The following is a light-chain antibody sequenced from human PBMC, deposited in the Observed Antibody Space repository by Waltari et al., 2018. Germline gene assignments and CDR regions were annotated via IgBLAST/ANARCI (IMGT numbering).Light chain of an antibody. CDR3: QSYDTSLSVV. CDR1: GSNIRAGYD. V-gene: IGLV1-40*01. Sequence: QSVLTQPPSVSGAPGQRVTISCPGSGSNIRAGYDVHWYQQLPRAAPKLLIYGSSSRPLGVPDRFFGSTSGTSASLAIIGLQAEDEADYYCQSYDTSLSVVFGGGTKLTVL. J-gene: IGLJ3*02. CDR2: GSS.